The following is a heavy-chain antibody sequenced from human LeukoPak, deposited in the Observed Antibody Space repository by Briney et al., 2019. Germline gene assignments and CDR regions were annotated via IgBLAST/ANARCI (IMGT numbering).Heavy chain of an antibody. D-gene: IGHD6-13*01. CDR1: GGSINSYY. CDR3: ARGLAAAGTSYFDY. CDR2: IYYSGST. V-gene: IGHV4-59*01. J-gene: IGHJ4*02. Sequence: PSETLSLTCTVSGGSINSYYWSWIRQPPGKGLEWIGYIYYSGSTNYSPSLKGRVTISVDTSKNQFSLKLSSVTAADTAVYYCARGLAAAGTSYFDYWGQGTPVTVSS.